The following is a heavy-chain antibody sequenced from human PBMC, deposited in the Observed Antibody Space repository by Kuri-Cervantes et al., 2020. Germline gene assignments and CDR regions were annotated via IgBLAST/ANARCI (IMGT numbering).Heavy chain of an antibody. CDR2: ISHGSSYI. CDR3: ARDEYCSGGSCYSGY. D-gene: IGHD2-15*01. V-gene: IGHV3-21*06. Sequence: GESLKISCTASGFTFSIYSINWVRQVPGKGLEWVSSISHGSSYIYYADSVKGRFTISRDNAKNSVYLQMNSLRAEDTAVYYCARDEYCSGGSCYSGYWGQGTLVTVSS. CDR1: GFTFSIYS. J-gene: IGHJ4*02.